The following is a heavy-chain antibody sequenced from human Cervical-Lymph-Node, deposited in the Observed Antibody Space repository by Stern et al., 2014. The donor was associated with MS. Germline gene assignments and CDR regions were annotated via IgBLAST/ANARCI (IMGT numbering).Heavy chain of an antibody. CDR3: ATAPPRGYTYGNFDY. V-gene: IGHV5-51*03. CDR2: IYPGDSDT. Sequence: VQLVQSGTEVKKPGESLKISCKGSGYSFSNYWIGWVRQMPGKGLGWIGIIYPGDSDTRYSPSFQGQVTISADKSINTAYLQWSSLKASDTAIYYCATAPPRGYTYGNFDYWGQGTLVTVSS. J-gene: IGHJ4*02. D-gene: IGHD5-18*01. CDR1: GYSFSNYW.